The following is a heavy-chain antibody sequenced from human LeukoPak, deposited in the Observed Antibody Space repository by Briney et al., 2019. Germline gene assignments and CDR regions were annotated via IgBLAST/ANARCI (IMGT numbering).Heavy chain of an antibody. V-gene: IGHV3-74*01. Sequence: LGGSLTLSCAASGFPFSSYWMHGVRQPPGKGGVCVSRMNSDGSSPNYAAPVKGRFTISRHNAKNTPYLQMNSLRAEETAGYYCARAPGYDGMDVWGQGTTVTVSS. CDR2: MNSDGSSP. CDR1: GFPFSSYW. J-gene: IGHJ6*02. CDR3: ARAPGYDGMDV.